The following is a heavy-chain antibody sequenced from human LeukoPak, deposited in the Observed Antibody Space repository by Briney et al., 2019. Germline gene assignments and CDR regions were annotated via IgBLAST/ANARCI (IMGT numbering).Heavy chain of an antibody. D-gene: IGHD3-10*01. CDR2: ISSTGSYI. Sequence: GGSLRLSCAASGFTFSDYYMQWIRQAPGKGLEWVSSISSTGSYIYYADSVKGRFTISRDNGKDSVYLQMNSLRADDTAVYYCARAYSVVRGVLGYWGPGTLVTVSS. V-gene: IGHV3-21*01. CDR1: GFTFSDYY. CDR3: ARAYSVVRGVLGY. J-gene: IGHJ4*02.